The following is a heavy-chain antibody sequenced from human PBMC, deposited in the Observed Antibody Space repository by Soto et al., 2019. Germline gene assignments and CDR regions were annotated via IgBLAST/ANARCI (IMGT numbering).Heavy chain of an antibody. J-gene: IGHJ4*02. V-gene: IGHV3-23*01. CDR2: ISARGDII. CDR3: AKDRGDDAY. CDR1: GFSFSTYA. Sequence: EVQLLESGGGLIQPGGSLRLSCAASGFSFSTYAMSWVRQAPGKGLEWVSTISARGDIIYYADSVKGRFTISRDNSRNTLYLQMKSLRAEDTAIYYCAKDRGDDAYWGRGTLVTVSS. D-gene: IGHD3-10*01.